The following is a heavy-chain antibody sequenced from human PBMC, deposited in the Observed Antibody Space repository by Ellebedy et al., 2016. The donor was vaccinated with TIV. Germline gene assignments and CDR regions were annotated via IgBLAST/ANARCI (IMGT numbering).Heavy chain of an antibody. CDR1: GFTFSNYA. Sequence: GESLKISXAASGFTFSNYAMNWVRQSPGMGLEWVSTISGSGGSTFYADSVKGRFSISRDNSKNTLYMQMNSLRSEDTAVYYCAKDTHRNSANAFDIWGQGTMVTVSS. CDR2: ISGSGGST. V-gene: IGHV3-23*01. D-gene: IGHD1-14*01. CDR3: AKDTHRNSANAFDI. J-gene: IGHJ3*02.